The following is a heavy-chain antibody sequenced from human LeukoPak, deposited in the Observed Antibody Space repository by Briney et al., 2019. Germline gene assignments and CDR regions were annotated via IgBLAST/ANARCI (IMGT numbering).Heavy chain of an antibody. CDR2: VSGSGGST. V-gene: IGHV3-23*01. J-gene: IGHJ4*02. Sequence: PGGSLRLSCAASGFTFSRYAMTWIRQAPGKGLEWVSSVSGSGGSTYYADSVKGRFTISRDNSKNMLFLLMNSLRAEDTAVYYCAKDLIVGALDYWGQGTLVTVSS. CDR3: AKDLIVGALDY. CDR1: GFTFSRYA. D-gene: IGHD1-26*01.